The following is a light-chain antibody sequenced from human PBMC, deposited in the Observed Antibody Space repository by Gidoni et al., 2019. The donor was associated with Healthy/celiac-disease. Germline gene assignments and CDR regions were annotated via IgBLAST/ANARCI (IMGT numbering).Light chain of an antibody. V-gene: IGKV4-1*01. CDR2: WAS. Sequence: DIVMTQSPDSLAVSLGERATINCKSSQSVLYSSHNKNYLAWYQQKPGQPPKLLLYWASTRESGVPDRFSGSGSGTDFTLTISSLQAEDVAVYYCQQYYSTPITFGQGTRLEIK. CDR1: QSVLYSSHNKNY. CDR3: QQYYSTPIT. J-gene: IGKJ5*01.